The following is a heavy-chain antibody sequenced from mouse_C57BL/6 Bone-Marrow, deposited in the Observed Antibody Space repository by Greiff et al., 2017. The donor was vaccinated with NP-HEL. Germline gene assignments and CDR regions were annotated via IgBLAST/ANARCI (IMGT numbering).Heavy chain of an antibody. CDR3: VRQGLRPNYYAMDY. J-gene: IGHJ4*01. CDR2: IRSKSNNYAT. Sequence: EVKLVESGGGLVQPQGSLKLSCAASGFSFNTYAMNWVRQAPGKGLEWVARIRSKSNNYATYYADSVKDRFTISRDDSESMLYLQMNNLKTEDTAMYYCVRQGLRPNYYAMDYWGQGTSVTVSS. CDR1: GFSFNTYA. D-gene: IGHD2-2*01. V-gene: IGHV10-1*01.